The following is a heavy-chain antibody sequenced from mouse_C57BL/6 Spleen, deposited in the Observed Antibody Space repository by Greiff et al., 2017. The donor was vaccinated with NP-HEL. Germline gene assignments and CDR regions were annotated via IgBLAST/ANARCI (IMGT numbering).Heavy chain of an antibody. J-gene: IGHJ4*01. Sequence: VKLMESGAELVKPGASVKISCKASGYTFTDYYINWVKQRPGQGLEWIGKIGPGSGSTYYTAKFKGQATLTADKSSSTAYMQLSSLTSEDSAVYFGESYGYDDAMDYWGQGTSVTVSS. CDR3: ESYGYDDAMDY. CDR2: IGPGSGST. CDR1: GYTFTDYY. D-gene: IGHD2-2*01. V-gene: IGHV1-77*01.